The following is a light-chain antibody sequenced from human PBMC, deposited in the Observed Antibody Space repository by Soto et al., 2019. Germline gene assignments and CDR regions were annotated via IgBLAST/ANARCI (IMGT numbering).Light chain of an antibody. CDR2: KAS. CDR3: QHYYNFPLT. V-gene: IGKV1-5*03. CDR1: QSISSW. J-gene: IGKJ4*01. Sequence: DIQMTQSPSTLSASVGDRVTITCRASQSISSWLAWYQQKPGKAPKLLIYKASSLESGVPFRFRGSGSGQYFTLTISSLQPEDFATYYCQHYYNFPLTFGGGTKVDIK.